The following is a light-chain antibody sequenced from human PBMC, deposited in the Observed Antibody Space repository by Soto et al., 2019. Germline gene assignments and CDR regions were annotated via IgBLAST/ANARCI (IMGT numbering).Light chain of an antibody. CDR1: QSVSSY. CDR2: DAS. V-gene: IGKV3-11*01. J-gene: IGKJ2*01. Sequence: PGERATLSCRASQSVSSYLAWYQQKPGQAPRLLIYDASNRATGIPARFSGSGSGTDFSLTISSLEPEDFAVYYCQQRSNWYTFGQGTKLEIK. CDR3: QQRSNWYT.